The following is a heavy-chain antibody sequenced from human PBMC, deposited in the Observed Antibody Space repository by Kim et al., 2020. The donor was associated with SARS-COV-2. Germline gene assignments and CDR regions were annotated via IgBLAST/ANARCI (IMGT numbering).Heavy chain of an antibody. D-gene: IGHD3-10*01. CDR2: IIPIFGTA. V-gene: IGHV1-69*13. CDR1: GGTFSSYA. J-gene: IGHJ6*02. Sequence: SVKVSCKASGGTFSSYAISWVRQAPGQGLEWMGGIIPIFGTANYAQKFQGRVTITADESTSTAYMELSSLRSEDTAVYYCARDLLTLWGSGSYEEVEQADVWGQGTTVTVSS. CDR3: ARDLLTLWGSGSYEEVEQADV.